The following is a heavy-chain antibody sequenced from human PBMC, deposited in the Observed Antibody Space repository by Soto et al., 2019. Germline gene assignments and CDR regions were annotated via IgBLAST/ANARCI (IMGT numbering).Heavy chain of an antibody. D-gene: IGHD3-22*01. J-gene: IGHJ3*02. V-gene: IGHV4-31*03. CDR3: AYYYDSRGAAFEI. CDR1: RGSVSSGGYY. Sequence: PLFLTCTVSRGSVSSGGYYLGCIGRHPGKGLEWIGYISYSGSTYYNPSLKSRVNISVDTYKNQFSLKLSSVTAADTAVYYCAYYYDSRGAAFEIWGQWTIFT. CDR2: ISYSGST.